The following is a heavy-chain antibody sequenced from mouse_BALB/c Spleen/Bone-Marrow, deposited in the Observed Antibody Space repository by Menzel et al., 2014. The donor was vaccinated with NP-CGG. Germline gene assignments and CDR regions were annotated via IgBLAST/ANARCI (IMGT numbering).Heavy chain of an antibody. Sequence: EVHLVESGGGLVQPGGSRKLSCAASGFTFSSFGMHWVRQAPEKGLGWVAYISNGSSPIYYADTVKGRFTISRDNPKNTLFLQMTSLRSEDTAMYYCARKGAMITHYYAMDYWGQGTSVTVSS. CDR1: GFTFSSFG. CDR2: ISNGSSPI. V-gene: IGHV5-17*02. D-gene: IGHD2-4*01. CDR3: ARKGAMITHYYAMDY. J-gene: IGHJ4*01.